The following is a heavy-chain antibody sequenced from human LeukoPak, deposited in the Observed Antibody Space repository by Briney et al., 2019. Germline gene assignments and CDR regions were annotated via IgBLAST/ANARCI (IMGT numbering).Heavy chain of an antibody. D-gene: IGHD5-12*01. Sequence: GGSLRLSCAASGFTFDDYGMSWVRQAPGKGLEWGSGINWNGGSTGYADSVKGRFTISRDNAKNSLYLQMNSLRAEDTALYYCARDWGSGYDLGDHFDYWGQGTLVTVSS. CDR2: INWNGGST. V-gene: IGHV3-20*04. CDR1: GFTFDDYG. CDR3: ARDWGSGYDLGDHFDY. J-gene: IGHJ4*02.